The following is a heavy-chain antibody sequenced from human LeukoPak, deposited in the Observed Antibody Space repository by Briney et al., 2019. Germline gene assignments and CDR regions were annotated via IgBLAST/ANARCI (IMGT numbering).Heavy chain of an antibody. V-gene: IGHV4-59*01. Sequence: PSETLSLTCAVSGGSISPYYWMWIRQPPGKGLEWIGYISYSGSTSFNPSLKSRVTISLDTSTNRVSLKLNSVTAADTALYYCARAGSFRLTTTLWGQGTLVTVSS. J-gene: IGHJ4*02. CDR1: GGSISPYY. CDR3: ARAGSFRLTTTL. D-gene: IGHD4-17*01. CDR2: ISYSGST.